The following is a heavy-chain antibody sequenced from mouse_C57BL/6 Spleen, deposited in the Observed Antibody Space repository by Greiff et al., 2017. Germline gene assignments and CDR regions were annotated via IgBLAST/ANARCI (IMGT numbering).Heavy chain of an antibody. CDR2: IYPGDGDT. D-gene: IGHD2-3*01. J-gene: IGHJ2*01. Sequence: VQLQESGPELVKPGASVKISCKASGYAFSSSWMNWVKQRPGKGLEWIGRIYPGDGDTNYNGKFKGKATLTADKSSSTAYMQLSSLTSEDSAVYFCGDGYYGDYWGQGTTLTVSS. CDR3: GDGYYGDY. CDR1: GYAFSSSW. V-gene: IGHV1-82*01.